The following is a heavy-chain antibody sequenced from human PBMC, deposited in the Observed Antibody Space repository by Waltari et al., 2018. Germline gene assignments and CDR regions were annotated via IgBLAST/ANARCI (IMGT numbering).Heavy chain of an antibody. D-gene: IGHD3-16*01. CDR1: GYSISSGYY. V-gene: IGHV4-38-2*01. CDR3: ARLSALSGYDYIWGSLGFDY. Sequence: QVQLQESGPGLVKPSETLSLTCAVSGYSISSGYYWGWIRQPPGKGLEWIGSIYHSGSTYYSPVLKSRDTISVDTSKIQFSLKLSSVTAADTAVYYCARLSALSGYDYIWGSLGFDYWGQGTLVTVSS. CDR2: IYHSGST. J-gene: IGHJ4*02.